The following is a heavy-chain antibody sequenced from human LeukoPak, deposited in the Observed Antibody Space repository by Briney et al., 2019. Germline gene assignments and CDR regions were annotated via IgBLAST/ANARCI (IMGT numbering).Heavy chain of an antibody. CDR1: GFTFSSYG. CDR3: AKDFRSLWSLYYFDY. D-gene: IGHD2-8*02. Sequence: GGSLRLSCADSGFTFSSYGMHWVRQAPGKGLEWVAVISYDGSNKYYADSVKGRFTISRDNSKNTLYLQMNSLRAEDTAVYYCAKDFRSLWSLYYFDYWGQGTLVTVSS. V-gene: IGHV3-30*18. J-gene: IGHJ4*02. CDR2: ISYDGSNK.